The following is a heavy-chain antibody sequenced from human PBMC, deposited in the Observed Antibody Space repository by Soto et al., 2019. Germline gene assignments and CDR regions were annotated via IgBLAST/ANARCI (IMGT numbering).Heavy chain of an antibody. CDR1: GFTFSSYA. J-gene: IGHJ4*02. CDR3: AKDTSYGDRKYYFDS. D-gene: IGHD4-17*01. V-gene: IGHV3-23*01. Sequence: EVQLLESGGGLVQPGGSLRLSCAASGFTFSSYAMSWVRQAPGKGLVWVSAISGSGGSTYYADSVKGRFTISRDNSKNTLYLQMNSQRAEDTAVYYCAKDTSYGDRKYYFDSWGQGTLVTVSS. CDR2: ISGSGGST.